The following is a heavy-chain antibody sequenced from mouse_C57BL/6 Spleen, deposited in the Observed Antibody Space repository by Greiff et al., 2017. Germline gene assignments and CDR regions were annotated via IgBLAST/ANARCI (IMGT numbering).Heavy chain of an antibody. CDR3: TAAYYDMDY. Sequence: QVQLQQSGAELVRPGASVTLSCKASGYTFTDYEIHWVKQTPVHGLEWIGAIDPETGGTAYNQTFKGKAILTADKSSSTAYMELRSLTSEDSAVYYCTAAYYDMDYWGQGTSVTVSS. CDR1: GYTFTDYE. V-gene: IGHV1-15*01. J-gene: IGHJ4*01. CDR2: IDPETGGT.